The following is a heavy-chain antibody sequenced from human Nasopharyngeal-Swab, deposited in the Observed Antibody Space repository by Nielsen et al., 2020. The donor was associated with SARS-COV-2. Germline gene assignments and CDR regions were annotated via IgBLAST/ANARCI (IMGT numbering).Heavy chain of an antibody. D-gene: IGHD3-9*01. CDR2: IGSNEAET. CDR1: GFTFGSYS. V-gene: IGHV3-64*02. Sequence: GGSLRLSCAASGFTFGSYSMHWVRQAPGKGLEYVSAIGSNEAETYYADSVKGRFTISRDNSKNILYLQMGTLRPEDTAVYYCATERGNWFYFDYWGHETLVTVSS. J-gene: IGHJ4*01. CDR3: ATERGNWFYFDY.